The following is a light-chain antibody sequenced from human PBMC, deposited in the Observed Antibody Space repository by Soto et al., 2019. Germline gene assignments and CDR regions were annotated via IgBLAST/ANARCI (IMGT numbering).Light chain of an antibody. Sequence: QSALTQPPSVSAAPGQKGTISCSGSNSNIGNNYVSWYQHLPGTAPKLLIYDNNERPSGIPDRLSGSKSGTSATLGITGLQTGDEADYYCGTWDTSLSAVVFGGGTKLTVL. V-gene: IGLV1-51*01. J-gene: IGLJ2*01. CDR2: DNN. CDR1: NSNIGNNY. CDR3: GTWDTSLSAVV.